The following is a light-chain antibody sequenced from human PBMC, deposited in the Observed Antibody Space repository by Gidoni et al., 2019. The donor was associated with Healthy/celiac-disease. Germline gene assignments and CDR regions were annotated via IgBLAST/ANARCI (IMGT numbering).Light chain of an antibody. Sequence: DIQMTHSPSYLSASVGDRVTITCQASQDISNYLNWYQQKPGKAPKLLIYDEYNLETGVPSRFSGSGSGTYFTFTISSLQPEDIATYYCQQYDNLPYTFGQGTKLEIK. V-gene: IGKV1-33*01. CDR2: DEY. J-gene: IGKJ2*01. CDR1: QDISNY. CDR3: QQYDNLPYT.